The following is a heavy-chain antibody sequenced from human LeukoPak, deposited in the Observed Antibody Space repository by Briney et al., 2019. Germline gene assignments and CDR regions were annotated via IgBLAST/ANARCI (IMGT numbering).Heavy chain of an antibody. CDR3: ARDGSPQRFYDFWSGYYSWFDP. J-gene: IGHJ5*02. V-gene: IGHV4-61*01. Sequence: PSETLSLTCTVSGGSVSNSLYYWSWIRQPPGKGLEWIGYIYYNGDTNYNPSLKSRVIISIDTSSNQFSLRLNSMTAADTAVYYCARDGSPQRFYDFWSGYYSWFDPWGQGTLVTVSS. CDR1: GGSVSNSLYY. D-gene: IGHD3-3*01. CDR2: IYYNGDT.